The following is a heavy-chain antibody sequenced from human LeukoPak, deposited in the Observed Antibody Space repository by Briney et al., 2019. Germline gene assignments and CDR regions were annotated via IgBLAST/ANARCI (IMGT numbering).Heavy chain of an antibody. CDR1: GFTFSSYE. CDR3: ASPGEGYCNGGSCYYFDY. J-gene: IGHJ4*02. V-gene: IGHV3-48*03. CDR2: ISGSGSSI. D-gene: IGHD2-15*01. Sequence: PGGSLRLSCAASGFTFSSYEMNWVRQAPGKGLEWVSYISGSGSSIYYADSAKGRFTISRDNAKNSLYLQMDSLRAEDTAVYYCASPGEGYCNGGSCYYFDYWGQGTLVTVSS.